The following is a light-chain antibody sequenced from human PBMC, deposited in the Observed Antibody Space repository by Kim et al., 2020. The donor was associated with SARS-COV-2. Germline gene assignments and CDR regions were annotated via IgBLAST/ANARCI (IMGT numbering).Light chain of an antibody. CDR1: SLRTYY. V-gene: IGLV3-19*01. J-gene: IGLJ3*02. CDR3: NSRDNSGDHVV. Sequence: SSELTQDPAVSVALGQTVRITCQGDSLRTYYASWYQQKPGQAPILVIYGKNNRPSGIPDRVSGSSSGNTASLTVTGAQAVDEADYYCNSRDNSGDHVVFGGGTQLTVL. CDR2: GKN.